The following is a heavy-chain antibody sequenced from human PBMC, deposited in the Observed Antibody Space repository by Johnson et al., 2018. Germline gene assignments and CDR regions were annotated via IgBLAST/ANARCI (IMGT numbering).Heavy chain of an antibody. V-gene: IGHV3-23*04. CDR2: VSGNGGGT. J-gene: IGHJ4*02. Sequence: VQLVESGGGLVQPGGSLRLACAASGFTFTSYAMSWVRQAPGTGLEWISGVSGNGGGTDYADSVKGRFIISRDNSKNMVYLQMSSLRAEDTAVYYCAKRGGRWGQGTLVTVSS. CDR1: GFTFTSYA. D-gene: IGHD3-10*01. CDR3: AKRGGR.